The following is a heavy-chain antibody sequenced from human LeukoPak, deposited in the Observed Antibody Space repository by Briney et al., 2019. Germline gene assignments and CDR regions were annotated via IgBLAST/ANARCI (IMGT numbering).Heavy chain of an antibody. CDR3: ASQPLGYSSGWYGHPSYYFDY. J-gene: IGHJ4*02. CDR1: GVSISSSNSY. CDR2: IYYSGNT. D-gene: IGHD6-19*01. V-gene: IGHV4-39*07. Sequence: SETLSLTCAVSGVSISSSNSYWGWIRQPPGKGLEWIGSIYYSGNTYYNASLKSRVTISVDTSKNQFSLKVTSVTAADTAVYYCASQPLGYSSGWYGHPSYYFDYWGQGTLVTVSS.